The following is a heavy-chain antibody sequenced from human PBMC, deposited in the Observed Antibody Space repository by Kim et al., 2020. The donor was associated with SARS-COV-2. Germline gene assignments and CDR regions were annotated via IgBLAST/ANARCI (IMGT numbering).Heavy chain of an antibody. CDR2: IWYDGSNK. CDR1: GFTFSSYG. Sequence: GGSLRLSCAASGFTFSSYGMHWVRQAPGKGLEWVAVIWYDGSNKYYADSVKGRFTISRDNSKNTLYLQMNSLRAEDTAVYYCARDYSGRLLWFGELSYYFAYWGQGTLVTVSS. CDR3: ARDYSGRLLWFGELSYYFAY. J-gene: IGHJ4*02. V-gene: IGHV3-33*01. D-gene: IGHD3-10*01.